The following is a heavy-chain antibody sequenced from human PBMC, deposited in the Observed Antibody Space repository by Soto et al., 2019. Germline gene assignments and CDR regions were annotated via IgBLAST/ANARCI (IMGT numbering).Heavy chain of an antibody. CDR3: ATGRWLQLPGY. Sequence: QVQLQESGPGLVKPSETLSLTCTVSGASMSSYFWSWIRQSPGKGLEWIGYIYDTGSTNYNPSLKSRVTISLYTSKNQFSLKLTSVTAADTAVYYCATGRWLQLPGYWGQGTLVTVSS. CDR1: GASMSSYF. D-gene: IGHD4-4*01. V-gene: IGHV4-59*01. CDR2: IYDTGST. J-gene: IGHJ4*02.